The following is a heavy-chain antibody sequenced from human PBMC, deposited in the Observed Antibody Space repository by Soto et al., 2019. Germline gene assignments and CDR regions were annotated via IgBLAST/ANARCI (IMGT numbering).Heavy chain of an antibody. CDR2: ISSSGSTI. D-gene: IGHD2-8*01. Sequence: GGSLRLSCAASGFTFSSYEMNWVRQAPGKGLEWVSYISSSGSTIYYADSVKGRFTISRDNAKNSLYLQMNSLRAEDTAVYYCAGGTLVDCTNGVCLFDYWGQGTLVTV. V-gene: IGHV3-48*03. J-gene: IGHJ4*02. CDR1: GFTFSSYE. CDR3: AGGTLVDCTNGVCLFDY.